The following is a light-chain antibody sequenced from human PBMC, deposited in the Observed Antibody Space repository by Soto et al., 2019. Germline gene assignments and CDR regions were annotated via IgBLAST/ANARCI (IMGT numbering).Light chain of an antibody. J-gene: IGLJ1*01. CDR1: SSDVGGYNY. V-gene: IGLV2-14*01. CDR3: SSYTSSGTYA. CDR2: EVS. Sequence: QSALTQPASVSGSPGQSITISCTGTSSDVGGYNYVSWYQQHPGKAPKVMIYEVSNRPSGVSNRFSGSKSGNSASLTISGLQAEDEADYYCSSYTSSGTYAFGTGTKVNVL.